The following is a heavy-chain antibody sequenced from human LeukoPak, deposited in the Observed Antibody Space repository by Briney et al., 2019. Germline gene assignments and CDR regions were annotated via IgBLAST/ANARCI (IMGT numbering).Heavy chain of an antibody. Sequence: PSETLFLTCTVSGGSISSSSYYWGWIRQPPGKGLEWIGSIYYSGSTYYNPSLKSRVTISVDTSKNQFSLKLSSVTAADAAVYYCAEGPPQWIGVAETRDAFDIWGQGTMVTVSS. CDR1: GGSISSSSYY. J-gene: IGHJ3*02. D-gene: IGHD3-3*01. CDR2: IYYSGST. CDR3: AEGPPQWIGVAETRDAFDI. V-gene: IGHV4-39*01.